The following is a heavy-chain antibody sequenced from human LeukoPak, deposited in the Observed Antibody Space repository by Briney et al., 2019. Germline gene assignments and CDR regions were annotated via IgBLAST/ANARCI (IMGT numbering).Heavy chain of an antibody. Sequence: SETLSLTCTVSGGSISSYYWNWIRQPPGKGLEWIGYGSYSGSTDYNPSLKSRVTISVDTSKNQFSLKLSYVTAAGTAVYYCARAYGSYSFDYWGQGTLVTVSS. CDR3: ARAYGSYSFDY. D-gene: IGHD1-26*01. J-gene: IGHJ4*02. CDR2: GSYSGST. V-gene: IGHV4-59*01. CDR1: GGSISSYY.